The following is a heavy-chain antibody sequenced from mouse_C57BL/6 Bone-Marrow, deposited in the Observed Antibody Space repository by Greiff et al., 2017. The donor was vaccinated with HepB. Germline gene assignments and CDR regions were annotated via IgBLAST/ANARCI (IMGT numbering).Heavy chain of an antibody. CDR3: ARRGYDYGAWFAY. Sequence: VQVVESGPELVKPGASVKLSCKASGYTFTSYDINWVKQRPGQGLEWIGWIYPRDGSTKYNEKFKGKATLTVDTSSSTAYMELHSLTSEDSAVYVCARRGYDYGAWFAYWGQGTRVTVSA. CDR2: IYPRDGST. J-gene: IGHJ3*01. D-gene: IGHD2-4*01. CDR1: GYTFTSYD. V-gene: IGHV1-85*01.